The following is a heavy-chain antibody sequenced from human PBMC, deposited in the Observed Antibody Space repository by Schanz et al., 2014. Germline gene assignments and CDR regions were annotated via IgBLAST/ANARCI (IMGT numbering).Heavy chain of an antibody. CDR3: ARVEVSVYYYAMEV. CDR1: GFTFSSYN. CDR2: ISPSSSYI. V-gene: IGHV3-21*02. Sequence: EVQLVESGGGLVRPGDSLRLSCAASGFTFSSYNINWVRQAPGKGLEYISSISPSSSYIYYADSVKGRFTISRDNAKNSPYLQMNSLRAADATVYYCARVEVSVYYYAMEVWGQGTTVTVSS. J-gene: IGHJ6*02.